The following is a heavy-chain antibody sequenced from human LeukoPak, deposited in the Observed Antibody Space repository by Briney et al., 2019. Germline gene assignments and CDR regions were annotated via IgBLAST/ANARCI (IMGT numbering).Heavy chain of an antibody. CDR3: AKAGSIRFDY. Sequence: PGRSLRLSCAASGFTFSSYAMHWVRQAPGKGLEWVAVISYDGSNKYYADSVKGRFTISRDNSKNTLHLQMNNLRAEDTAVYYCAKAGSIRFDYWGQGTLVTVSS. D-gene: IGHD1-26*01. J-gene: IGHJ4*02. CDR2: ISYDGSNK. V-gene: IGHV3-30*04. CDR1: GFTFSSYA.